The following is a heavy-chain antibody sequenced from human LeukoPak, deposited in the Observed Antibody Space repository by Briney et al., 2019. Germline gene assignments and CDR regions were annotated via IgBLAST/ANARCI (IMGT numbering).Heavy chain of an antibody. CDR3: ARDRNGLLENY. CDR1: GYSISSGYY. CDR2: IYYSGST. V-gene: IGHV4-30-4*01. J-gene: IGHJ4*02. D-gene: IGHD1-1*01. Sequence: SETLSLTCIVSGYSISSGYYWSWIRQPPGKGLEWIGYIYYSGSTYYNPSLKSRVTISVDTSKNRFSLKLSSVTAADTAVYYCARDRNGLLENYWGQGTLVTVSS.